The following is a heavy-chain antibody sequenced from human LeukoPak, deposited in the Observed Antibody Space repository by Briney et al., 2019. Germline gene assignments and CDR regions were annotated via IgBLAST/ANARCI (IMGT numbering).Heavy chain of an antibody. CDR2: VSGSGGDT. Sequence: GGSPRLSCAASGFTFRSYAIYWVRQAPGKGLEWVSGVSGSGGDTYFADSVKGRFTISRDNSKNTVFLQMDSLRAEDTAVYYCAKTTAGHSSGRYPGWPIDYWGQGTLVTVSS. CDR3: AKTTAGHSSGRYPGWPIDY. D-gene: IGHD6-19*01. J-gene: IGHJ4*02. V-gene: IGHV3-23*01. CDR1: GFTFRSYA.